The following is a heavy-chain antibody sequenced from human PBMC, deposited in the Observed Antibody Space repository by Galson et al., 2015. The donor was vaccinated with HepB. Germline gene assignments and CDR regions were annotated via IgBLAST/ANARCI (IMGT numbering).Heavy chain of an antibody. CDR2: INPSGGST. Sequence: SVKVSCKASGYTFTSYYMHWVRQAPGQGLEWMGIINPSGGSTSYAQKLQGRVTMTRDTSTSTVYMELSSLRSEDTAVYYCARDSTVTGVGNYFDYWGQGTLVTVSS. J-gene: IGHJ4*02. CDR1: GYTFTSYY. CDR3: ARDSTVTGVGNYFDY. D-gene: IGHD4-17*01. V-gene: IGHV1-46*04.